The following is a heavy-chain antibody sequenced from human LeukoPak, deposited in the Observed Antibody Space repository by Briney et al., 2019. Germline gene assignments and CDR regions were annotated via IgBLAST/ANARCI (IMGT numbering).Heavy chain of an antibody. CDR1: GYSITSGYY. J-gene: IGHJ4*02. D-gene: IGHD2-21*01. CDR3: ARGDIPDY. V-gene: IGHV4-38-2*01. Sequence: SETLSLTCAVSGYSITSGYYWGWIRQSPEKGLEWIGSIFHSGKTYYNLSLKSRVTISVDPSKNQFSLRLTSVTAADTAVYYCARGDIPDYWGQGTLVTVSS. CDR2: IFHSGKT.